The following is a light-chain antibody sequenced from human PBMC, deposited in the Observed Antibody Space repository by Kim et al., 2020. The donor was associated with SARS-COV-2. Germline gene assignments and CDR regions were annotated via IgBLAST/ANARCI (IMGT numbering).Light chain of an antibody. CDR3: QKYDAAPWT. V-gene: IGKV1-27*01. CDR2: SAS. CDR1: QGISTS. Sequence: DIQMTQSPSSLSASVGDRVTITCRASQGISTSLAWYQQKPGKVPKVLIYSASALQSGVPSRFSGSGSGTDSTLTISSLQPEDVATYYCQKYDAAPWTFGHGTKVDIK. J-gene: IGKJ1*01.